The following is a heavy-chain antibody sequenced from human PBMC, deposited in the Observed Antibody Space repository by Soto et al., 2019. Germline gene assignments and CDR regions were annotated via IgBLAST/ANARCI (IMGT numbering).Heavy chain of an antibody. CDR3: AKDKAPYSSGSNWFDP. J-gene: IGHJ5*02. V-gene: IGHV3-9*01. D-gene: IGHD6-19*01. CDR1: GFTFDDYA. CDR2: ISWNSGSI. Sequence: EVQLVESGGGLVQPGRSLRLSCAASGFTFDDYAMHWVRQAPGKGLEWVSGISWNSGSIGYADSVKGRFTISRDNAKNSLYLQMNSLSAEDTALYYCAKDKAPYSSGSNWFDPWGQGTLVTVSS.